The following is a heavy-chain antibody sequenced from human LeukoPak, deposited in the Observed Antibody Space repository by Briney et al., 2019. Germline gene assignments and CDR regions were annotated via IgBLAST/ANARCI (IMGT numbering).Heavy chain of an antibody. Sequence: SETLSLTCTVSGGSISSYYWSWIRQPPGKGLEWIGYIYYSGSTNYNPSLKSRVTISVDTSKNQFSLKLSSVTAADTAVYYCARQYYYDSSDAFDIWGQGTMVTVSS. J-gene: IGHJ3*02. CDR2: IYYSGST. D-gene: IGHD3-22*01. CDR3: ARQYYYDSSDAFDI. V-gene: IGHV4-59*01. CDR1: GGSISSYY.